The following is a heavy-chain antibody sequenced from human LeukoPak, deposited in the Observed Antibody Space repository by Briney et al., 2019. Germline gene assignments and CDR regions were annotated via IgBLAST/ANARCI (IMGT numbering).Heavy chain of an antibody. CDR3: ARPLVWWIASSAFDI. D-gene: IGHD3-10*01. J-gene: IGHJ3*02. CDR1: GFTFGSYA. Sequence: PGGSLRLSCAASGFTFGSYAMHWVRQAPGKGLEWVAVISYDGSNKYYADSVKGRFTISRDNSKNTLYLQMNSLRAEDTAVYYCARPLVWWIASSAFDIWGQGTMVTVSS. CDR2: ISYDGSNK. V-gene: IGHV3-30*04.